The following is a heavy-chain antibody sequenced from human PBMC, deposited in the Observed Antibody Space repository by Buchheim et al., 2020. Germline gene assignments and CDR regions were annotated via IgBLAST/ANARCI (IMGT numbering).Heavy chain of an antibody. J-gene: IGHJ4*02. Sequence: EVQLLESGGGLVQPGGSLRLSCAASGFTFSSYAMSWVRQAPGKGLEWVSYISHSGSNINYADSVKGRFTISRDNDKNSLYLQMHSLRVEDTALYYCARVPDGVDYWGQGTL. CDR3: ARVPDGVDY. V-gene: IGHV3-48*03. CDR2: ISHSGSNI. CDR1: GFTFSSYA. D-gene: IGHD3-16*01.